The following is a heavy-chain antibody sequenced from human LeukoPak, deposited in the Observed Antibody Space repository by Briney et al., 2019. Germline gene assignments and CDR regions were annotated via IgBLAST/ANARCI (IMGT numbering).Heavy chain of an antibody. Sequence: GGSLRLSCAASGFTLSSYWMSWVRQAPGKGLEWVANIKQDGSEKYYVDSVKGRFTISRDNAKNSLYLQMNSLRAEDTAVYYCARDGPYSSYDYWGRGTLVTVSS. CDR1: GFTLSSYW. D-gene: IGHD6-19*01. CDR3: ARDGPYSSYDY. V-gene: IGHV3-7*03. CDR2: IKQDGSEK. J-gene: IGHJ4*02.